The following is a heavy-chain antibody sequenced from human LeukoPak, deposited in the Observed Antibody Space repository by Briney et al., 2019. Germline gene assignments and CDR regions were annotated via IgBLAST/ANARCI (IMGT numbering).Heavy chain of an antibody. CDR1: GFTFSSYW. Sequence: GGSLRLSCAASGFTFSSYWMHWVRQAPGKGLVWVSRINSDGSGTSYADSVKGRFTISRDNAKNTLYLQMNSLRAEDTAVYYCARAAAAGFEEDYWGQGTLVTVSS. CDR3: ARAAAAGFEEDY. J-gene: IGHJ4*02. V-gene: IGHV3-74*01. CDR2: INSDGSGT. D-gene: IGHD6-13*01.